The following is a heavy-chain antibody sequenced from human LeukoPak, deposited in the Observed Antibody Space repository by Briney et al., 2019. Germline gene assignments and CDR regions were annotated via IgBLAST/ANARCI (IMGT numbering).Heavy chain of an antibody. V-gene: IGHV1-2*02. CDR1: GYTFTGYY. J-gene: IGHJ4*02. Sequence: ASVKVSWKGSGYTFTGYYMHWVRQAPGQGLEWMGWINPISGTTNYAQRLQGRVTVTSDTSISTVYMELSRLESDDTAVYYCVRDLMTTPTWDFDYWGQGTLVTVAS. CDR2: INPISGTT. CDR3: VRDLMTTPTWDFDY. D-gene: IGHD3-16*01.